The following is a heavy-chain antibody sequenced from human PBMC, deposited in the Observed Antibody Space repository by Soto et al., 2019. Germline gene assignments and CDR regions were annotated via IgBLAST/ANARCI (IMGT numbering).Heavy chain of an antibody. J-gene: IGHJ3*02. D-gene: IGHD6-13*01. CDR3: ATSGYSISDAFDI. CDR1: GYTFTSCF. CDR2: INPTGGST. Sequence: ASVKVSCKASGYTFTSCFIHWVRQAPGQGLEWMGIINPTGGSTSYAQKFQGRVTMTRDTSTSTVYMELSSLRSEDTAVYYCATSGYSISDAFDIWGQGTMVTVSS. V-gene: IGHV1-46*01.